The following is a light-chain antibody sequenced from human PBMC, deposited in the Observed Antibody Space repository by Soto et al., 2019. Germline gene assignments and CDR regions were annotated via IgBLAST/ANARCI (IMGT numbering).Light chain of an antibody. CDR2: GAS. J-gene: IGKJ4*01. CDR1: QSINIY. Sequence: DIQITQSPSSLSASVGDRVTITCRTSQSINIYLNWYQQKVGEPPRLLIFGASNLQSGVPSRFSGSGVGTHFTLTISSLKAEDFATYYCQQGYTKSPLTFAGGTKVDIK. CDR3: QQGYTKSPLT. V-gene: IGKV1-39*01.